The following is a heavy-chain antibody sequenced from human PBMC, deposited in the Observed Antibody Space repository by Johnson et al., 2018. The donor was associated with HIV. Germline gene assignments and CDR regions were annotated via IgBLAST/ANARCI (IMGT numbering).Heavy chain of an antibody. CDR1: GFTFSSYA. CDR2: ISYDGSNK. CDR3: TRVSLPPSYAFDF. V-gene: IGHV3-30*04. Sequence: QLVESGGGVFPPGRSLRLSCSASGFTFSSYAMHWVRQAPGKGLEWVAVISYDGSNKYYADSVKGRFTISRDDSKNSLYLQMNSLKTEDTAVYYCTRVSLPPSYAFDFWGQGTMVTVSS. J-gene: IGHJ3*01.